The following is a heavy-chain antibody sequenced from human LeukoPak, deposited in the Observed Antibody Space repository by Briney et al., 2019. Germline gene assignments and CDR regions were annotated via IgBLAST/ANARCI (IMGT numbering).Heavy chain of an antibody. CDR3: SRNYYGDSGGFFDY. CDR2: IRCKAYGGTT. Sequence: SGGSLRLSCTASGFTFGDYAMSWVRQAPGKGLEWVGFIRCKAYGGTTEYAASVKGRLTISRDDSKSIAYLQMNSLKTEDTALYYCSRNYYGDSGGFFDYWGQGTLVTVSS. CDR1: GFTFGDYA. D-gene: IGHD4-17*01. J-gene: IGHJ4*02. V-gene: IGHV3-49*04.